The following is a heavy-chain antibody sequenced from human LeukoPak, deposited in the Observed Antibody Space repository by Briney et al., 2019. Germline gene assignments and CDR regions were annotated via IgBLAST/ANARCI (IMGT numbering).Heavy chain of an antibody. J-gene: IGHJ4*02. CDR1: GFTFSNYA. CDR3: VSTAQG. CDR2: ISTNGGST. D-gene: IGHD4-17*01. V-gene: IGHV3-64D*06. Sequence: PGGSLRLSCSASGFTFSNYAMHWVRQAPGKGLEYVSAISTNGGSTYYADSVKGRFTISRDNSKNTLYLQMSSLSTEDTAVYYCVSTAQGWGQGILVTVSS.